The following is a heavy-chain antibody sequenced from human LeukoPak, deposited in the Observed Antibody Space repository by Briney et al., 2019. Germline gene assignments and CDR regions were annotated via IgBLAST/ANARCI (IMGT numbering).Heavy chain of an antibody. CDR1: GFTFSSYW. CDR3: ARDRYCSSTSCYVYFFDP. Sequence: PGGSLRLSCAASGFTFSSYWMHWVRQAPGKGLVWVSRINSDGSSTSYADSVKGRFTISRDNAKNTLYLQMNSLRPEDTAVYYCARDRYCSSTSCYVYFFDPWGQGTLVTVSS. J-gene: IGHJ5*02. D-gene: IGHD2-2*01. V-gene: IGHV3-74*01. CDR2: INSDGSST.